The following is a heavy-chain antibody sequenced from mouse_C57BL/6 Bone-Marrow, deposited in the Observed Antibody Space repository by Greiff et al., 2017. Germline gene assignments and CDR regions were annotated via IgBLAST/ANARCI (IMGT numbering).Heavy chain of an antibody. CDR3: ARSDYGSSPWYFDV. J-gene: IGHJ1*03. D-gene: IGHD1-1*01. CDR2: INPYNGDT. CDR1: GYSFTGYF. V-gene: IGHV1-20*01. Sequence: EVQLQQSGPELVKPGASVKISCKASGYSFTGYFMNWVMQSHGKSLEWIGRINPYNGDTFYNQKFKGKATLTVDKSSSTAHMELRSLTSEDSAVYYCARSDYGSSPWYFDVWGKGTTVTVSS.